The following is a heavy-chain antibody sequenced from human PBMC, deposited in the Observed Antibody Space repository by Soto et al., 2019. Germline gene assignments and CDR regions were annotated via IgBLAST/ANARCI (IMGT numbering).Heavy chain of an antibody. CDR1: GASMNTYY. CDR2: FYYSGLT. J-gene: IGHJ6*03. V-gene: IGHV4-59*08. CDR3: ARGNTHGYYYMDV. Sequence: QVQLQESGPGLVKPSETLSLTCAVSGASMNTYYWSWIRQPPGKGLEWIGYFYYSGLTNYNPSLKSLVTISLDPSKNQFSLKLSSVTAAATAVYFCARGNTHGYYYMDVWGRGTTVTVSS. D-gene: IGHD3-22*01.